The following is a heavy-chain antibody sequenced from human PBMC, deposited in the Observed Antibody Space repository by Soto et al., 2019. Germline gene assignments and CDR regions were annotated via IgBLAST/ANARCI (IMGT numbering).Heavy chain of an antibody. V-gene: IGHV3-21*01. CDR3: ARDQRGRGGVTSFDP. CDR1: GFTFSSYS. D-gene: IGHD3-16*01. CDR2: ISSSSSYI. Sequence: EVQLVESGGGLVKPGGSLRLSCAASGFTFSSYSMNWVRQAPGKGLEWVSSISSSSSYIYYADSVKGRFTISRDNAKNSLYLQMNSLRAEDTAVYYCARDQRGRGGVTSFDPWGQGTLVTVSS. J-gene: IGHJ5*02.